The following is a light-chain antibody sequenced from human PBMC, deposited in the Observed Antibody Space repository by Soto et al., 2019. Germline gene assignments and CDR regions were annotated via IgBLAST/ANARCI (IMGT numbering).Light chain of an antibody. CDR3: QSYDISLSGYVV. J-gene: IGLJ2*01. CDR1: SSNIGAGYD. Sequence: QSVLTQPPSVSRAPGQRVTISCTGSSSNIGAGYDVHWYQQLPGTAPKLLIYGNSNRPSGVPDRFSGSKSGTSASLAITGLQAEDEAYYYCQSYDISLSGYVVFGGGTKLTVL. CDR2: GNS. V-gene: IGLV1-40*01.